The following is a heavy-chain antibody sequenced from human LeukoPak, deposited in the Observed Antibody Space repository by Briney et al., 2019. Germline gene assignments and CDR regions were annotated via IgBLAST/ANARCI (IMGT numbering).Heavy chain of an antibody. Sequence: SETLSLTCSVSGVSITSGSYYWGWIRQSAGKGLEWIGRVHSSGNIYHNAAFRSRAAVSGDASKNQFSLQLNSVTAADTAVYYCARGASPKDAVFFDYWGQGALITVSS. CDR2: VHSSGNI. CDR1: GVSITSGSYY. J-gene: IGHJ4*02. V-gene: IGHV4-61*02. CDR3: ARGASPKDAVFFDY. D-gene: IGHD3-16*01.